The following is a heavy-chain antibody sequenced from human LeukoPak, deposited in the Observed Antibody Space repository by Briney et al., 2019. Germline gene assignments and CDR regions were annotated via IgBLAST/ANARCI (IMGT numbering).Heavy chain of an antibody. CDR1: GFAFNDYW. D-gene: IGHD6-6*01. V-gene: IGHV3-74*01. CDR2: INSDGSST. CDR3: SYSSSSGGSGGFDY. J-gene: IGHJ4*02. Sequence: PGGSLRLSCAASGFAFNDYWMHWVRQAPGKGLVWVSRINSDGSSTSYADSVKGRFTISRDTAKNTLYLQMNSLRAEDTAMYYCSYSSSSGGSGGFDYWGQGTLVTVSS.